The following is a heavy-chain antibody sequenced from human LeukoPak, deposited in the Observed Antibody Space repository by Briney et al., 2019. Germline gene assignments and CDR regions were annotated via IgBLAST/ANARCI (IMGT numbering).Heavy chain of an antibody. Sequence: ASVKVSCKASGYTFTGYYMNWVRQAPGQGLEWMGRINPNSGGTNYAQKFQGRVTMTRDTSISTAYMELSRLRSDDTAVYYCARRGRYYYDSSGYFNDDYWGQGTLVTVSS. V-gene: IGHV1-2*06. J-gene: IGHJ4*02. CDR1: GYTFTGYY. CDR3: ARRGRYYYDSSGYFNDDY. D-gene: IGHD3-22*01. CDR2: INPNSGGT.